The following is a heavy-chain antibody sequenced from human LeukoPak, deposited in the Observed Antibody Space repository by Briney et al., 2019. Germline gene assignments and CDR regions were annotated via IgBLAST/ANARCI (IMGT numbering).Heavy chain of an antibody. D-gene: IGHD3-22*01. CDR1: GFTFSGSA. CDR3: TQRQYYYDSSGYYA. CDR2: IRSKANSYAT. Sequence: GGSLRLSCAASGFTFSGSAMHWVRQASGKGLEWVGRIRSKANSYATAYAASVKGRFTISRDDSKNTAYLQMNSLKTEDTAVYYCTQRQYYYDSSGYYAWGQGTLVTVSS. J-gene: IGHJ5*02. V-gene: IGHV3-73*01.